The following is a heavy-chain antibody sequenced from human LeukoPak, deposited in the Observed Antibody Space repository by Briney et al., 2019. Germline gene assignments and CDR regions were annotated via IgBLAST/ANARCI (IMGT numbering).Heavy chain of an antibody. CDR3: ARGSGLRGYSYGFGY. J-gene: IGHJ4*02. CDR2: INPNSGGT. D-gene: IGHD5-18*01. Sequence: ASVKVSCKASGYTFTGYYMHWVRQAPGQGLEWMGWINPNSGGTNYAQKFQGRVTMTRDTSISTAYMELSRLRSDDTAVYYCARGSGLRGYSYGFGYWGQGTLVTVSS. V-gene: IGHV1-2*02. CDR1: GYTFTGYY.